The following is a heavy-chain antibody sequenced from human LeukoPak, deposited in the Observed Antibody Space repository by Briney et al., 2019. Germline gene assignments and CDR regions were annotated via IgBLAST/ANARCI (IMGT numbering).Heavy chain of an antibody. D-gene: IGHD2-15*01. CDR3: AYSRSSLAAGY. Sequence: GGSLRLSCAASGFSFSSFWLSWVRQAPEKGLEWVANIKEDGSEKYYVDSVEGRFTISRDNAKKSLYLQMSSLRAEDTAVYYCAYSRSSLAAGYWGQGTPVTVSS. CDR1: GFSFSSFW. V-gene: IGHV3-7*03. CDR2: IKEDGSEK. J-gene: IGHJ4*02.